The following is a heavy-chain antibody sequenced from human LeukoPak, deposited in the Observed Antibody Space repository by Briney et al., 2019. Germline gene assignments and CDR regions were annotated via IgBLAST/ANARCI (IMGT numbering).Heavy chain of an antibody. D-gene: IGHD6-19*01. J-gene: IGHJ5*02. CDR2: INTDGRST. V-gene: IGHV3-74*01. Sequence: PGGSLRLSCAASGFTFSNYWMHWVRQAPGKGLVWVSRINTDGRSTSYVDSVKGRFTISRDNSKNMVYLQMNSLRAEDTAIYYCATDGSGWSRSSWGQGTLVTVSS. CDR1: GFTFSNYW. CDR3: ATDGSGWSRSS.